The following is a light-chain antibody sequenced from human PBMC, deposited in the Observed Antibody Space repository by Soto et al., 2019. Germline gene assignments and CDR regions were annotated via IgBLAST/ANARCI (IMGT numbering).Light chain of an antibody. CDR3: QKANAFPIT. Sequence: DIQMTQSPSFMSASVGDRVTVTCRASQHINRWLAWYQQKPGEAPKLLIYTTSTLASGVPSRFSGSRAGTDLTLTISSLQPEDFRTYYCQKANAFPITFGQGTRLEIK. V-gene: IGKV1-12*01. CDR2: TTS. J-gene: IGKJ5*01. CDR1: QHINRW.